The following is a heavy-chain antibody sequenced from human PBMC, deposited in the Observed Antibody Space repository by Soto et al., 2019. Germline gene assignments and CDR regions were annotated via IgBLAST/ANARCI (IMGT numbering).Heavy chain of an antibody. D-gene: IGHD3-3*01. V-gene: IGHV3-23*01. CDR1: GFTLSSYA. J-gene: IGHJ6*02. Sequence: GGSLRLSCAASGFTLSSYAMSWVRQAPGKGLEWVSSISGSGGSTYYADSVKGRFTISRDNSKNTLYLQMNSLRAEDTAVYYCAKSPRVTIFGVVSTAGDYYYYGMDVWGQGTTVTVSS. CDR3: AKSPRVTIFGVVSTAGDYYYYGMDV. CDR2: ISGSGGST.